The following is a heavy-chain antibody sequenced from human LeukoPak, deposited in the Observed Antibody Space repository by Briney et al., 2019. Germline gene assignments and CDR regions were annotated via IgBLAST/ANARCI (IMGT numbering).Heavy chain of an antibody. CDR1: GGSISSSSYY. J-gene: IGHJ4*02. CDR2: SYCSGST. CDR3: ARHAYYDFWSGYHDLDY. Sequence: SETLSLTCAVSGGSISSSSYYWGWMGQPPGKGLEWTGSSYCSGSTYYNSSLKSRVTISVDTSKNQFSLKLSSLTAADTAVYYCARHAYYDFWSGYHDLDYWGQGTLVPVS. D-gene: IGHD3-3*01. V-gene: IGHV4-39*01.